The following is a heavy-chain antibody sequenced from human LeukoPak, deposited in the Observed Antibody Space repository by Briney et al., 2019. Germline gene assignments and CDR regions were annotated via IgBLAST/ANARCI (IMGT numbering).Heavy chain of an antibody. CDR2: IYHSGTP. J-gene: IGHJ3*02. CDR3: ARDSSTTVTTFDAFDI. CDR1: GGALSSGGYY. D-gene: IGHD4-17*01. Sequence: SETLSLTCTVSGGALSSGGYYWTWIRQPPGKGLEWIGNIYHSGTPYYNPSLKSRVTLSVDRSKNQFSLKMTSVTAADTAVYYCARDSSTTVTTFDAFDIWGQGTMVTVSS. V-gene: IGHV4-30-2*01.